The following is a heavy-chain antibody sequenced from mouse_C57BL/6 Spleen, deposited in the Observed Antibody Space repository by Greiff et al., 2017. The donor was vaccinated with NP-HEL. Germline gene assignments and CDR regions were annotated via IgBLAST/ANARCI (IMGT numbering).Heavy chain of an antibody. J-gene: IGHJ2*01. D-gene: IGHD1-1*01. CDR3: ARTYGSSYVGYFDY. V-gene: IGHV5-17*01. CDR2: ISSGSSTI. CDR1: GFTFSDYG. Sequence: DVMLVESGGGLVKPGGSLKLSCAASGFTFSDYGMHWVRQAPEKGLEWVAYISSGSSTIYYADTVKGRFTISRDNAKNTLFLQRTSLRSEDTAMYYCARTYGSSYVGYFDYWGQGTTLTVSS.